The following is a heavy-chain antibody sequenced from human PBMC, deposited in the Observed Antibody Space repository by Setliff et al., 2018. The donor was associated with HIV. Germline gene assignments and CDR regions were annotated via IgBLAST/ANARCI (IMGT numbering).Heavy chain of an antibody. Sequence: PGESLKIYCQASGYSFTSYWIGWVRQMPGNGLEWMGILYPSDYDTRYSPSFQGQVTISADESTNTAYLQWSGLKASDTAGYYCVRHPWGYSSSYAHYFDYWGQGTLVTVPQ. CDR1: GYSFTSYW. V-gene: IGHV5-51*01. D-gene: IGHD6-19*01. J-gene: IGHJ4*02. CDR3: VRHPWGYSSSYAHYFDY. CDR2: LYPSDYDT.